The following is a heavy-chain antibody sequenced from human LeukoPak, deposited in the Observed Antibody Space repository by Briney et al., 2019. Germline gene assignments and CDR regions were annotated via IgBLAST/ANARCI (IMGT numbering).Heavy chain of an antibody. CDR1: GFTFDDYA. V-gene: IGHV3-9*01. J-gene: IGHJ6*02. CDR2: TSWNSGSI. Sequence: GRSLRLSCAASGFTFDDYAMHWVRRAPGKGLEWVSGTSWNSGSIGYADSVKGRFTISRDNAKNSLYLQMNSLRAEDTALYYCAKGRPTVYYYYGMDVWGQGTTVTVSS. CDR3: AKGRPTVYYYYGMDV.